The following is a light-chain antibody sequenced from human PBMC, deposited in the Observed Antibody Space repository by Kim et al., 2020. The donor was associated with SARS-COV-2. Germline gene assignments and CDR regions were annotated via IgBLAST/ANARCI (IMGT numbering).Light chain of an antibody. CDR2: RND. V-gene: IGLV1-47*01. CDR1: SSNIGSNY. CDR3: AAWDDSLSGRV. J-gene: IGLJ3*02. Sequence: ELTQPPSASGTTGQRVTVSCSGSSSNIGSNYVYWYQQLPGTAPKLLIYRNDQRPSGVTDRFSGSKSGTSASLAISGLRSEDEADYYCAAWDDSLSGRVFGGGTQLTVL.